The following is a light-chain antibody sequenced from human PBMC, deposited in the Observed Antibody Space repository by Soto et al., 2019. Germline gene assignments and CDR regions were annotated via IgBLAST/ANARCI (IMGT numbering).Light chain of an antibody. V-gene: IGKV1-5*03. CDR1: QSVSIW. CDR3: QQYNSYTWT. CDR2: KAS. Sequence: DIQMTQSPSTLSASVGDRVTITCRASQSVSIWLAWSQQKPGKAPTLLIYKASSLESGVPPRFSGSGSGTEFTLTISSLQPDDFAPYYCQQYNSYTWTFGQGTKVEIK. J-gene: IGKJ1*01.